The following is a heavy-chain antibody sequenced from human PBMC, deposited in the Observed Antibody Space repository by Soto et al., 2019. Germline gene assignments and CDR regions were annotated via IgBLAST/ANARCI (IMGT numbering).Heavy chain of an antibody. V-gene: IGHV4-39*01. CDR1: GGSISSSSYY. J-gene: IGHJ1*01. D-gene: IGHD6-19*01. CDR3: ARVFGIGVAGTWPEYFQH. CDR2: TYYSGST. Sequence: QLQLQESGPGLVKPSETLSLTCTVSGGSISSSSYYWGWIRQPPGKGLEWIGSTYYSGSTYYNPSLKRRVTISVDTSKNQASLKLRSVAAAGTAVYYCARVFGIGVAGTWPEYFQHLGQGNPVTVSS.